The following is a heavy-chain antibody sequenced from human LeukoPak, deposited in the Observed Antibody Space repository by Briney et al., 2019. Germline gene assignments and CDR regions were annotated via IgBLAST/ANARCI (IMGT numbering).Heavy chain of an antibody. CDR1: GGSFSGYY. D-gene: IGHD3-3*01. CDR2: INHSGIT. V-gene: IGHV4-34*01. CDR3: ARGVVGVIEVRVYYVDY. Sequence: KASETLSLTCAVYGGSFSGYYWSWIRQPPGKGLEWIGEINHSGITNYNPSLKSRVTMSLDTSKSQFSLKLSSVTAADTALYYCARGVVGVIEVRVYYVDYWGQGPLVTVSS. J-gene: IGHJ4*02.